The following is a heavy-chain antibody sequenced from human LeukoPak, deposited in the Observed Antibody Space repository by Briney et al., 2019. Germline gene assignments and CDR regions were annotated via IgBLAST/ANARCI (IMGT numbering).Heavy chain of an antibody. V-gene: IGHV4-61*02. J-gene: IGHJ6*03. CDR3: ARVRDDYYYYMDV. CDR2: IYTSGST. CDR1: GGSISSGSYY. Sequence: SETLSLTCTVSGGSISSGSYYWSWIWQPAGKGLEWIGRIYTSGSTNYNPSLKSRVTMSVDMSKNQFSLKLSSVTAADTAVYYCARVRDDYYYYMDVWGKGTTVTVSS.